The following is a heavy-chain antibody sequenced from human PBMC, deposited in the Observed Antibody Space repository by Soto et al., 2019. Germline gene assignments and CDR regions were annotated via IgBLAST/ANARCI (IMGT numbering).Heavy chain of an antibody. J-gene: IGHJ4*02. CDR1: GFTFNNYA. CDR3: ARQRPGSERNYWTDDY. V-gene: IGHV3-23*01. CDR2: IRSRGDIT. Sequence: EVQLLESGGNLVRPGGSLRLSCEASGFTFNNYAMSWVRQAPGRGLEWVSAIRSRGDITYYADSMRGRFFISRDNSKNTLYLQIDSLRVEDTAIYYCARQRPGSERNYWTDDYWGQGTLVTVSS. D-gene: IGHD3-10*01.